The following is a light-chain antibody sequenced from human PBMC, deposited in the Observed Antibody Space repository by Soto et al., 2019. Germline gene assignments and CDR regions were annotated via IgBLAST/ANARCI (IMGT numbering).Light chain of an antibody. V-gene: IGLV2-14*01. CDR3: TSFISRTSPIL. J-gene: IGLJ2*01. CDR1: ANDY. Sequence: QSALAQPASVSGSPGQSITISCSGSANDYVSWYQHHPGKAPRLLLYEVTHRPSGVSHRFSGSKSGNTASLTISGLQPEDEAHYYCTSFISRTSPILFGGGTKLTAL. CDR2: EVT.